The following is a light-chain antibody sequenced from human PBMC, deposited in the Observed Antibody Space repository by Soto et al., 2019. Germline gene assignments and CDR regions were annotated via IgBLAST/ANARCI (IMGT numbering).Light chain of an antibody. J-gene: IGLJ2*01. Sequence: QSALTQPASVSGSPGQSITIPCTGTSSDIGGYNYVSWYQQHPGKAPKLLIYEVNYRPSGVSNRFSGSKSGNTASLTISGLQADDEADYYCSSYTSNNTLFGGVTTVTVL. CDR1: SSDIGGYNY. CDR2: EVN. V-gene: IGLV2-14*01. CDR3: SSYTSNNTL.